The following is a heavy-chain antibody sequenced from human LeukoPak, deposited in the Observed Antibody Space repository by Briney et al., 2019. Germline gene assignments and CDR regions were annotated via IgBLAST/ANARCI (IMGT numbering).Heavy chain of an antibody. CDR1: GFIFSNHA. J-gene: IGHJ4*02. CDR2: MDTGVGT. D-gene: IGHD2-2*01. V-gene: IGHV3-23*01. Sequence: GGSLRLSCAASGFIFSNHAMSWVRQTPGKGLEWVSSMDTGVGTYYAASVKGRFTISRDNSKNTLYLQMNSLRAEDTAVYYCAKTPSNSPTFDYWGQGTLVTVSS. CDR3: AKTPSNSPTFDY.